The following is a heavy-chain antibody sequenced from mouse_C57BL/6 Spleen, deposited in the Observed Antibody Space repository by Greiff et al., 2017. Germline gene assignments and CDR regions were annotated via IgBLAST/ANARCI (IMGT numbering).Heavy chain of an antibody. D-gene: IGHD6-1*01. CDR3: ARAEAEGLSAFAY. V-gene: IGHV1-81*01. J-gene: IGHJ3*01. CDR2: IYPRSGNT. Sequence: QVQLQQSGAELVRPGASVKLSCKASGYTFTSYGISWVKQRPGQGLEWIGEIYPRSGNTYYNEKFKGKATLTADKSSSTAYMVLRSLTSEDSAVYFCARAEAEGLSAFAYWGQGTLVTVSA. CDR1: GYTFTSYG.